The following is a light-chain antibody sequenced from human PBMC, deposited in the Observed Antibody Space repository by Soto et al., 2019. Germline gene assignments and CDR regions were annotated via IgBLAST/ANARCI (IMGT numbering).Light chain of an antibody. V-gene: IGLV2-8*01. CDR1: SSDVGGYNY. Sequence: QSALTQPPSASGSPGQSVTFSCTGTSSDVGGYNYVSWYQQHPGRAPKLMIYEVTKRPSGVPDRFSGSKSGNTASLTVSGLQAEDEDDYYCCSYAGSNNWVFGGGTKLTVL. J-gene: IGLJ3*02. CDR3: CSYAGSNNWV. CDR2: EVT.